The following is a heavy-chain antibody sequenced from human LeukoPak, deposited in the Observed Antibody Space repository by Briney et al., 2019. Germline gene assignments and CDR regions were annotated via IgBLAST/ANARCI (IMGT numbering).Heavy chain of an antibody. J-gene: IGHJ4*02. CDR2: INPSVGST. V-gene: IGHV1-46*01. Sequence: ASVKVSCKASGYTFTSYYMHWVRQAPGQGLEWMGRINPSVGSTSYAQRFQDRVTMTRDTSTSTVCMELSSLRSEDTAVYYCARADCTNGVCYLDSWGQGILVTVSS. CDR1: GYTFTSYY. CDR3: ARADCTNGVCYLDS. D-gene: IGHD2-8*01.